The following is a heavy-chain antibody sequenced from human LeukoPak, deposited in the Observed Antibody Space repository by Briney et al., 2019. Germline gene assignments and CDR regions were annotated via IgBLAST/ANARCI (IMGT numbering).Heavy chain of an antibody. Sequence: PGGSLRLSCAASGFTFSSYEMNWVRQAPGKGLEWVSYISSSGSSIFYADSVKGRFTISRDNAKNSLYLQMNSLRAEDTAIYYCARSLISYFDYGGRGTLVTVSS. J-gene: IGHJ4*02. D-gene: IGHD2-8*01. CDR2: ISSSGSSI. CDR3: ARSLISYFDY. CDR1: GFTFSSYE. V-gene: IGHV3-48*03.